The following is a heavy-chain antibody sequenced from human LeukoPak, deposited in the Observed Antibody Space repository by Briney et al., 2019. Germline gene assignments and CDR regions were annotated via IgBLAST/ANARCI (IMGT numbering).Heavy chain of an antibody. D-gene: IGHD1-26*01. Sequence: PSETLSLTCTVSGGSISSSNCYWGWIRQPPGKGLEWIGSIYYSGSTYYNPSLKSRVTMSVDMSKNQFSLNLSSVTAAETAVFYCARLDGGATWPLDSWGQGTLVTVSS. CDR1: GGSISSSNCY. CDR2: IYYSGST. CDR3: ARLDGGATWPLDS. J-gene: IGHJ4*02. V-gene: IGHV4-39*01.